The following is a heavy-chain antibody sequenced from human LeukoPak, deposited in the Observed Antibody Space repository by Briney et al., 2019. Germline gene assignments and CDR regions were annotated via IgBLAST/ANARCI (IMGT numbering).Heavy chain of an antibody. J-gene: IGHJ4*02. D-gene: IGHD2-21*01. CDR3: ARMGGAPQG. CDR1: GFAFSSFE. V-gene: IGHV3-48*03. CDR2: IGASGSPI. Sequence: PGGSLRLSCAASGFAFSSFEMTWVRQPPGKGLERIANIGASGSPIFYADSVKGRFTVSRDNAESSLYLHMNSLRVEDTAVYYCARMGGAPQGWGLGALVTVSS.